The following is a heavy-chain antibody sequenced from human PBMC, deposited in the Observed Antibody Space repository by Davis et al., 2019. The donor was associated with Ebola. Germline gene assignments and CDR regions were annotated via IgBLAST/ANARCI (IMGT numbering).Heavy chain of an antibody. CDR3: AKSGLSFGVVKYHYGMDV. D-gene: IGHD3-3*01. CDR1: VITFSSYA. J-gene: IGHJ6*04. CDR2: ISSDSDYI. Sequence: PGGSLRFSCTDSVITFSSYAMTWVRQAPGKGLEWVSAISSDSDYIYYADSAKGRFTISRDNSKKTLYLQMNSLRAEDTAVYYCAKSGLSFGVVKYHYGMDVWGKGTTVTVSS. V-gene: IGHV3-23*01.